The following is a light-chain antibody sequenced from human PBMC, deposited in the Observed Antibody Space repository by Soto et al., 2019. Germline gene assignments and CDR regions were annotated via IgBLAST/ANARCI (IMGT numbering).Light chain of an antibody. Sequence: QSVLTQPPSVSGAPGQRVTISCTGSSSNIGAGYDVHWYQQLPGTAPKLLIYGNSNRPSGVPHRFSGSKSGTSASLAITGLQADHEADYYCQSYNSGLTLRVFGTGTELTV. CDR3: QSYNSGLTLRV. CDR1: SSNIGAGYD. J-gene: IGLJ1*01. V-gene: IGLV1-40*01. CDR2: GNS.